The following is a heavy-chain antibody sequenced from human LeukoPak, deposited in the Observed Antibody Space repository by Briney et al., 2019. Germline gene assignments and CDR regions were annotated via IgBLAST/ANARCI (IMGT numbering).Heavy chain of an antibody. CDR1: GGSISSGGYS. V-gene: IGHV4-30-2*01. CDR3: ASGYWFLDL. Sequence: PSQTLSLTCAVSGGSISSGGYSWTWIRQPPGKGLEWIGYILHTGSTYYKPSLKSRVTISVDRSKNQFSLKLTSVTAADTAVYYCASGYWFLDLWGRGTLVTVSS. J-gene: IGHJ2*01. CDR2: ILHTGST.